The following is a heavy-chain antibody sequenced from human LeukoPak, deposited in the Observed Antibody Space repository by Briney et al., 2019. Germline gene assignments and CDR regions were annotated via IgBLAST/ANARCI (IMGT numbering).Heavy chain of an antibody. CDR1: GYTFTSYA. V-gene: IGHV7-4-1*02. J-gene: IGHJ4*02. Sequence: ASVKVSCKASGYTFTSYAMNWVRQAPGQGLEWMGWINTNTGNPTYAQGFTGRFVFSLDTSVSTAYLQISSLKAEDTAVYYCARDDGQMAVAANEKGDYWGQGTLVTVS. CDR2: INTNTGNP. D-gene: IGHD6-19*01. CDR3: ARDDGQMAVAANEKGDY.